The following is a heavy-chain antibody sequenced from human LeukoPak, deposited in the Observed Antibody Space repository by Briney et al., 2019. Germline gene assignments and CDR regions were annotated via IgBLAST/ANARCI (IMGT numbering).Heavy chain of an antibody. CDR2: VSSSVTTI. CDR1: GFTFSSHN. J-gene: IGHJ4*02. D-gene: IGHD1-26*01. V-gene: IGHV3-48*01. CDR3: AREAGVGGALQY. Sequence: GGSLRLSCTASGFTFSSHNMNWVRQAPGKGLEWLSYVSSSVTTIYYADSVKGRFTISRDNAKNSLYLEMNSLRVEDTAVYYCAREAGVGGALQYWGQGTPVTVSS.